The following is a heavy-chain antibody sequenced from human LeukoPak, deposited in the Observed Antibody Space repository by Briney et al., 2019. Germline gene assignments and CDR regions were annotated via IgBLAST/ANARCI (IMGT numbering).Heavy chain of an antibody. V-gene: IGHV1-69*13. CDR1: GGTFSSYA. J-gene: IGHJ4*02. Sequence: SVKVSCKASGGTFSSYAISWVRQAPGQGLEWMGGIIPIFGTANYAQKFQGRVTITADESTSTAYMELSSLRSEDTAVYYCARFGSIAAAGETVDYWGQGTLVTVSS. D-gene: IGHD6-13*01. CDR2: IIPIFGTA. CDR3: ARFGSIAAAGETVDY.